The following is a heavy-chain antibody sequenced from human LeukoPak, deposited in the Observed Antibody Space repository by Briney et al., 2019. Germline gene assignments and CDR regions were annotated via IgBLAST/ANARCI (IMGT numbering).Heavy chain of an antibody. D-gene: IGHD3-10*01. Sequence: PGRSLRLSCAASGFTFDDYAMHWVRQAPGKGLEWVSGISWNSGSIGYADSVKGRFTISRDNAKNSLYLQMNSLRAEDTAFYYCARDPPGANDYWGQGTQVTVSS. CDR3: ARDPPGANDY. CDR2: ISWNSGSI. V-gene: IGHV3-9*01. J-gene: IGHJ4*02. CDR1: GFTFDDYA.